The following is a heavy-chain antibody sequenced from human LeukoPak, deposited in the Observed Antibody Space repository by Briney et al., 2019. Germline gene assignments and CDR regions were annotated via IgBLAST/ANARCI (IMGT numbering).Heavy chain of an antibody. Sequence: GGSLRLSCAASGFSFRTYFMMWVRQAPGKGLEWVANMNQDGDGKNYADSVKGRFTISRDNAQSSLYLQMNSLRAEDTAVYYCAKRSPPYWGQGALVTVSS. CDR2: MNQDGDGK. CDR1: GFSFRTYF. J-gene: IGHJ4*02. D-gene: IGHD3-10*01. CDR3: AKRSPPY. V-gene: IGHV3-7*01.